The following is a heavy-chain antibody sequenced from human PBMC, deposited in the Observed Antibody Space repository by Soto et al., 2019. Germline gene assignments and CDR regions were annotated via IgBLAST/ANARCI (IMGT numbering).Heavy chain of an antibody. V-gene: IGHV1-18*01. CDR2: ISAYNGNT. J-gene: IGHJ4*02. CDR1: GYTFTSYG. CDR3: AREGYYDSSGSDEPDY. Sequence: ASVKVSCKASGYTFTSYGISWVRQAPGQGLEWMGWISAYNGNTNYAQKLQGRVTMTTDTSTSTAYMELRSLRSDDTAVYYCAREGYYDSSGSDEPDYWGQGTLVTVSS. D-gene: IGHD3-22*01.